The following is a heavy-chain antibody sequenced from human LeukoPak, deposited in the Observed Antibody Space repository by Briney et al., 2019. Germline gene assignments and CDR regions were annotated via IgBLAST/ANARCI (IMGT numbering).Heavy chain of an antibody. CDR3: AKFNGHPTTNYYMDV. J-gene: IGHJ6*04. CDR2: IINTGGAT. Sequence: PGGSLRLSYAASGFSFSSFAMTWVRQAPGKGLEWVSGIINTGGATYYADSVKGRFTISRDNSKNTLFLQMNSLRAEDTAVYYCAKFNGHPTTNYYMDVWGEGTTVTVSS. CDR1: GFSFSSFA. V-gene: IGHV3-23*01. D-gene: IGHD3-10*01.